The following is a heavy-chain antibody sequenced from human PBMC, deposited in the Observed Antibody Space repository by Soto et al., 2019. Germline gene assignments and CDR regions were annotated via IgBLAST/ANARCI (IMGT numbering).Heavy chain of an antibody. V-gene: IGHV3-30-3*01. J-gene: IGHJ4*02. CDR3: ARGRSVVAATALDY. Sequence: ESGGGVVQPGRSLRLSCAASGFTLSSYAMHWVRQAPGKGLEWVAVISYDGSNKYYADSVKGRFTISRDNSKNTLYLQMNSLRAEDTAVYYCARGRSVVAATALDYWGQGTLVTVSS. D-gene: IGHD2-15*01. CDR1: GFTLSSYA. CDR2: ISYDGSNK.